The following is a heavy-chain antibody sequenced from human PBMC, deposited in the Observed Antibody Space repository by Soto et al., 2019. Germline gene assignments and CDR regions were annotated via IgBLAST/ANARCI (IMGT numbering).Heavy chain of an antibody. V-gene: IGHV3-11*01. CDR3: AKEVGATHHFDY. J-gene: IGHJ4*02. Sequence: QVQLVESGGGLVKPGGSLRLSCAASGFTFSDYYMSVIRQAPWKGLEWVSYISSSGSTIYYADSVKGRFTIPRDNAKNSLYLQMNSLRAEDTAVYYCAKEVGATHHFDYWGQGNLVTVSS. CDR2: ISSSGSTI. D-gene: IGHD1-26*01. CDR1: GFTFSDYY.